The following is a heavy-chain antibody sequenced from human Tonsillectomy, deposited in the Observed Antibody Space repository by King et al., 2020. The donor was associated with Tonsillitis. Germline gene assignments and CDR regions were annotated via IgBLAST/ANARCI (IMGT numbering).Heavy chain of an antibody. D-gene: IGHD4-17*01. V-gene: IGHV3-33*05. CDR1: GFTFSNYG. J-gene: IGHJ4*02. CDR2: ISHDGSNK. CDR3: ARWHGDYEDYFDY. Sequence: QLVQSGGGVVQPGRSLRLSCTASGFTFSNYGMHWVRQAPGKGLEWVAVISHDGSNKYYADSVKGRFTISRDNSKNMLYLQMSSLRADDTAVYYCARWHGDYEDYFDYWGQGTLVTVSS.